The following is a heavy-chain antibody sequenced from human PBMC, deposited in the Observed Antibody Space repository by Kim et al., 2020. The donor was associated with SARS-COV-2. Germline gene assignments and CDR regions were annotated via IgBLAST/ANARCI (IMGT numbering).Heavy chain of an antibody. CDR1: GFTFDDYA. V-gene: IGHV3-9*01. D-gene: IGHD2-21*02. Sequence: GGSLRLSCAASGFTFDDYAMHWVRQAPGKGLEWVSGISWNSGSIGYADSVKGRFTISRDNAKNSLYLQMNSLRAEDTALYYCAKDICGGDCYKGSDAFDIWGQGTMVTVSS. CDR2: ISWNSGSI. J-gene: IGHJ3*02. CDR3: AKDICGGDCYKGSDAFDI.